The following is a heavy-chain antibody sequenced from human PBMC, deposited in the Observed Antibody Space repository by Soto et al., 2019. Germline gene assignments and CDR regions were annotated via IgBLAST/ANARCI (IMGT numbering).Heavy chain of an antibody. J-gene: IGHJ4*02. D-gene: IGHD3-10*01. CDR3: PRDSRVCYGSGSSVDG. CDR1: GFTFSDYY. Sequence: GVSLRLSCAASGFTFSDYYMSWIRQAPGKGLEWVSYISSSGNTVYYADSVEGRFTISRDNAQNSLYLQMNSLRAEDTAVYYCPRDSRVCYGSGSSVDGWGQGALITFSA. CDR2: ISSSGNTV. V-gene: IGHV3-11*01.